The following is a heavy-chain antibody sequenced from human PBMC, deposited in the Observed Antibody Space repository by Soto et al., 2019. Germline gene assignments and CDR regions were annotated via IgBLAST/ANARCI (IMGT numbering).Heavy chain of an antibody. CDR2: ISSSSSTI. CDR1: GFTFSSYS. J-gene: IGHJ3*02. CDR3: ARGNKHSSSWLGAFDI. V-gene: IGHV3-48*01. Sequence: GGSLRLSCAASGFTFSSYSMNWVRQAPGKGLEWVSYISSSSSTIYYADSVKGRFTISRDNAKNSLYLQMNSLRAEDTAVYYCARGNKHSSSWLGAFDIWGQGTMVTVSS. D-gene: IGHD6-13*01.